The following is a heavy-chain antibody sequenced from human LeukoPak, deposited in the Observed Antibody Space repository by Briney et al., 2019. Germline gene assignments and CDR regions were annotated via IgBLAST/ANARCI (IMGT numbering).Heavy chain of an antibody. CDR2: INPSGGST. CDR1: GYTFTGYY. Sequence: GASVKVSCKAFGYTFTGYYIHWVRQAPGQGLEWMGIINPSGGSTSYAQKFQGRVTMTRDMSTSTVYMELSSLRSEDTAVYFCARDTLLYFGEQVLGGMANGPYYYMAVWGKGTTVTVSS. D-gene: IGHD3-10*01. CDR3: ARDTLLYFGEQVLGGMANGPYYYMAV. V-gene: IGHV1-46*01. J-gene: IGHJ6*03.